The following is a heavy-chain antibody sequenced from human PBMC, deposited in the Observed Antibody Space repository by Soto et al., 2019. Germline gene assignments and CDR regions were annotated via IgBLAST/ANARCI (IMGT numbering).Heavy chain of an antibody. CDR1: DGSIGKDY. D-gene: IGHD3-10*01. CDR3: VRDRGDGYRLAY. J-gene: IGHJ4*02. Sequence: SETLSLTCTVSDGSIGKDYWSWIQQPPGKGLEWIGFLYGGGSTVYNPSLKSRVTISVDTSKNHISLTLTSMTAADTAVYFCVRDRGDGYRLAYWGQGILVTVSS. CDR2: LYGGGST. V-gene: IGHV4-59*01.